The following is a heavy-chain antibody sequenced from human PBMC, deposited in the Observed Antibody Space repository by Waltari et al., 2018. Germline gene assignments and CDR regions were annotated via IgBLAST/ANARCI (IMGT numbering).Heavy chain of an antibody. D-gene: IGHD5-12*01. V-gene: IGHV3-30*18. Sequence: QVQLVESGGGVVQPGRSLRLSCAASGFTFSSYGMHWVRQAPGKGLEWVAVIWYDGSNKYYADSVKGRFTISRDNSKNTLYLQMNSLRAEDTAMYYCAKSGGYSGFPPPSPYYYYMDVWGKGTTVTVSS. CDR3: AKSGGYSGFPPPSPYYYYMDV. CDR2: IWYDGSNK. CDR1: GFTFSSYG. J-gene: IGHJ6*03.